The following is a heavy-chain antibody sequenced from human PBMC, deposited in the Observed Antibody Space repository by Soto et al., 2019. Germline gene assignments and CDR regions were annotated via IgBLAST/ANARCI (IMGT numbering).Heavy chain of an antibody. J-gene: IGHJ3*02. CDR3: ARATRAYTSGVPDDPFDI. Sequence: EVQLLESGGGLVQPGGSLRLSCAASGFTFSTYAMSWVRQAPGKGLEWVSAISGSAFSTYYSDSVKGRFTISRDSSKSTLYPQLKSLRAEDTAIYYSARATRAYTSGVPDDPFDIWGQGTMVTVSS. D-gene: IGHD5-18*01. CDR2: ISGSAFST. CDR1: GFTFSTYA. V-gene: IGHV3-23*01.